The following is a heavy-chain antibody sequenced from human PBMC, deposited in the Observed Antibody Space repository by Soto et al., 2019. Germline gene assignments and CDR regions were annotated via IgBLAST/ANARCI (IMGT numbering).Heavy chain of an antibody. Sequence: ASVKVSCKASGYTFTGYYMHWVRQAPGQGLERMGWINPNSGGTNYAQKFQGWVTMTRDTSISTAYMELSRLRSDDTAVYYCSRYRRLVVVAADPNPHDAFDIWGQGTMDTVSS. V-gene: IGHV1-2*04. D-gene: IGHD2-15*01. CDR2: INPNSGGT. CDR1: GYTFTGYY. CDR3: SRYRRLVVVAADPNPHDAFDI. J-gene: IGHJ3*02.